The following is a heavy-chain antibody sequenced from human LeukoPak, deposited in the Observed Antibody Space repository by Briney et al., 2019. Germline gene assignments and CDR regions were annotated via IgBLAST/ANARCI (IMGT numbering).Heavy chain of an antibody. CDR2: VYYSGST. CDR3: ARASFNVVFGNWFDP. V-gene: IGHV4-39*01. CDR1: SGSIGSSSNY. J-gene: IGHJ5*02. Sequence: PSETLSLTCTVSSGSIGSSSNYWGWIRQAPGKGLEWIGNVYYSGSTFYNPSLKSRVTISVDTSKNQFSLKLRSVTAADTANYYCARASFNVVFGNWFDPWGQGTLVTVSS. D-gene: IGHD2-8*01.